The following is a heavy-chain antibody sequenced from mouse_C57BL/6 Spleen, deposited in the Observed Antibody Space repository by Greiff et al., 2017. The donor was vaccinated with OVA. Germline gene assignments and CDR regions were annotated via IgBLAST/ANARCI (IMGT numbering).Heavy chain of an antibody. J-gene: IGHJ4*01. CDR1: GFTFSSYA. CDR2: ISDGGSYT. V-gene: IGHV5-4*01. Sequence: EVQLQESGGGLVKPGGSLKLSCAASGFTFSSYAMSWVRQTPEKRLEWVATISDGGSYTYYPDNVKGRFTISRDNAKNNLYLQMSNLKSEDTAMYYCASHYYGTPYAMDYWGQGTSVTVSS. D-gene: IGHD1-1*01. CDR3: ASHYYGTPYAMDY.